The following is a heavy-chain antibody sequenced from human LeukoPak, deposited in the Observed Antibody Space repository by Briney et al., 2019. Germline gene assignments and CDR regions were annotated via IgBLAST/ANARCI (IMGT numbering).Heavy chain of an antibody. CDR3: ARPSSSGSYFGY. Sequence: ASVKVSCKASGYTFTSYGISWVRQAPGQGLEWMGWISAYNGNTNYAQKLQGRVTMTTDTSTSTAYVELRSLRSDDTAVYYCARPSSSGSYFGYWGQGTLVTVSS. V-gene: IGHV1-18*01. CDR2: ISAYNGNT. J-gene: IGHJ4*02. D-gene: IGHD3-10*01. CDR1: GYTFTSYG.